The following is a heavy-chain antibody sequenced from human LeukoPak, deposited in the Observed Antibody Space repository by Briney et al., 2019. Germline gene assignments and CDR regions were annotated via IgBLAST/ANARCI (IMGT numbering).Heavy chain of an antibody. V-gene: IGHV3-33*01. CDR2: IWHDGSNK. CDR3: ARQTATYDLDY. Sequence: GGFLRLSCAASGFTFSNYGIHWVRQAPGKGLEWVGVIWHDGSNKYYGDSVKGRFTISRDNSKNTLYLQMSSLRVEDTAVYYCARQTATYDLDYWGQGTLVTVSS. D-gene: IGHD3-3*01. J-gene: IGHJ4*02. CDR1: GFTFSNYG.